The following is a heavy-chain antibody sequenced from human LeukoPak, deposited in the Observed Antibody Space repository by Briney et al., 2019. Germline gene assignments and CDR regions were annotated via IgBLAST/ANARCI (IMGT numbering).Heavy chain of an antibody. CDR2: VYYTGAS. V-gene: IGHV4-39*07. Sequence: WFRQPPGKGLEWIGSVYYTGASYYNPSLKSRVTISIDTSKNHFSLNLTSVTAADTAVYYCARGAPPQNWGQGALVTVSS. CDR3: ARGAPPQN. J-gene: IGHJ4*02.